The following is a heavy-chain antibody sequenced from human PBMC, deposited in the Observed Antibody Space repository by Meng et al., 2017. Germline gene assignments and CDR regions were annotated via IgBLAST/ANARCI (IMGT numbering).Heavy chain of an antibody. Sequence: GPLRLSCAVYGGSFSGYYWSWIRQPPGKGREWIGEINHSGSTNYNPSLKSQVTISVDTSKNQFSLKLSTVTAADTAVYYCARGGGFTLVRGVKLWLDPWGQGTLVTVSS. CDR2: INHSGST. J-gene: IGHJ5*02. V-gene: IGHV4-34*01. CDR3: ARGGGFTLVRGVKLWLDP. D-gene: IGHD3-10*01. CDR1: GGSFSGYY.